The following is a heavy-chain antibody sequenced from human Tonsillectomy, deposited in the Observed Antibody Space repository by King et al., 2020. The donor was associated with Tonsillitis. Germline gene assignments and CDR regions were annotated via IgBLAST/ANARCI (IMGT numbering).Heavy chain of an antibody. J-gene: IGHJ6*03. Sequence: QLQESGPGLVKPSETLSLTCTVSGGSISSYYWSWIRQPPGKGLEWIGYIYYSGSTNYNPSLKSRVTISVDTSKNQFSLKLSSVTAADTAVYYCARRRDTAMAKGNYYYSMDVWGKGTTVTVSS. CDR2: IYYSGST. D-gene: IGHD5-18*01. V-gene: IGHV4-59*08. CDR3: ARRRDTAMAKGNYYYSMDV. CDR1: GGSISSYY.